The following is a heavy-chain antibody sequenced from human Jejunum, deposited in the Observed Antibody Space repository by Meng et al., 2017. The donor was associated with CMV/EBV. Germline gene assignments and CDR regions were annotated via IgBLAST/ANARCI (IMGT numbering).Heavy chain of an antibody. CDR2: VHQRGTT. J-gene: IGHJ5*02. D-gene: IGHD3-10*01. Sequence: SMSTYWWSWIRQSPGKGLEWIGYVHQRGTTNHNPSLRSRVIMSVDTSSNQFSLKLTSVTAADTAVYYCARDSYHYGSSTYNWFDPWGQGILVIVSS. V-gene: IGHV4-59*01. CDR3: ARDSYHYGSSTYNWFDP. CDR1: SMSTYW.